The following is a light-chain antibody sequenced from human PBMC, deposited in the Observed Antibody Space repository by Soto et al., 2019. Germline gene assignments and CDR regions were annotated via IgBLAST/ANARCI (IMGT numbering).Light chain of an antibody. Sequence: QSVLTQPPSVSGAPGQRVTISCTGSSSNIGAGYDVHWYQQLPGTAPKLLIYTNSNRPSGVPGRFSGSKSGTSASLAITGLQAEDEADYYCQSYESSRHTGYVFGTGTKVTVL. V-gene: IGLV1-40*01. CDR3: QSYESSRHTGYV. J-gene: IGLJ1*01. CDR1: SSNIGAGYD. CDR2: TNS.